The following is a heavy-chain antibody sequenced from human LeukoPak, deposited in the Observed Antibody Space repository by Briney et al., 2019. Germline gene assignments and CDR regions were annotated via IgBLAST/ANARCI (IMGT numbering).Heavy chain of an antibody. V-gene: IGHV3-74*01. J-gene: IGHJ4*02. CDR3: VRGQTIDY. D-gene: IGHD3-3*01. Sequence: GGSLTLSCTTSGFTFSNYWMYWVRQAPGKGLVWVSRIKSDGTGITYTDSVEGRFTISRDNAKNTLYLQMNSLGDEDTAVYYCVRGQTIDYWGQGTLVTVSS. CDR1: GFTFSNYW. CDR2: IKSDGTGI.